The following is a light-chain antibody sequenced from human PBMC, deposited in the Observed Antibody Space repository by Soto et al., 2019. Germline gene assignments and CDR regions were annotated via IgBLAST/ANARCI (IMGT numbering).Light chain of an antibody. Sequence: QSVLTQPPSVSAAPGQKVTISCSGSSSNIGSNYVSWYQQLPGTAPKLLIYDNDKRPSGTPDRFSGSKSGTSATLDITGLQTGDEADYYCGAWDSSLNGGGVFGTGTKLTVL. CDR2: DND. CDR1: SSNIGSNY. CDR3: GAWDSSLNGGGV. J-gene: IGLJ1*01. V-gene: IGLV1-51*01.